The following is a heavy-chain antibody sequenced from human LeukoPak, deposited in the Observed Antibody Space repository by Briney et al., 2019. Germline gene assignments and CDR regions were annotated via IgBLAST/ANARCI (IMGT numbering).Heavy chain of an antibody. V-gene: IGHV1-18*01. J-gene: IGHJ4*02. CDR1: GYTFTSYG. Sequence: ASVKVSCNASGYTFTSYGISWVRQAPGQGLEWMGWISPYNGNTNYAPKLQGRATMTTDTSTHTAYMELRSLRADDPAVYYCASGGVNCYGWEGGTRYYFDYWGQGILVTVSS. CDR2: ISPYNGNT. D-gene: IGHD2-21*01. CDR3: ASGGVNCYGWEGGTRYYFDY.